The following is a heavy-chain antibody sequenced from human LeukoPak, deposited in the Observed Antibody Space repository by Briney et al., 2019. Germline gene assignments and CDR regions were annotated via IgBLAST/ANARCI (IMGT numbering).Heavy chain of an antibody. CDR1: GYTFTGYY. CDR2: INPNSGGT. V-gene: IGHV1-2*02. Sequence: ASVKVSCKASGYTFTGYYMHWVRQAPGQGLEWMGWINPNSGGTNYAQKFQGRVTMTRDTSISTAYMELSRLRSDDTAVYYCARRGTYYDFWRTNWFDPWGQGTLVTVSS. D-gene: IGHD3-3*01. J-gene: IGHJ5*02. CDR3: ARRGTYYDFWRTNWFDP.